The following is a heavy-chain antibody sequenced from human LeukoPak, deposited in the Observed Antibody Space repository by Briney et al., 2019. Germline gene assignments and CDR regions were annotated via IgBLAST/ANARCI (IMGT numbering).Heavy chain of an antibody. Sequence: GGSLRLSCAASGFTYRTYAIHWVRQAPGKGLEWVAVISYDGSNKYYADSVKGRFTISRDNSKNTLYLQMNSLRAEDTAMYYCARDPRLVRATTYYFDYWGQGTLVTVSS. J-gene: IGHJ4*02. CDR3: ARDPRLVRATTYYFDY. D-gene: IGHD1-26*01. V-gene: IGHV3-30-3*01. CDR1: GFTYRTYA. CDR2: ISYDGSNK.